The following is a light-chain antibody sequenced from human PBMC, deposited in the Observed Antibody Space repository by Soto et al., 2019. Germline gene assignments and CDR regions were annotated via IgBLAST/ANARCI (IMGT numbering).Light chain of an antibody. CDR1: QGITSW. Sequence: DIQMTQSPSSVSASVGDRVTITCRASQGITSWLAWYQQKPGKAPKLLIYRASNLQGGVPSRFSGSGSGTDFTLTISGVQPADFATYYCQQATTFPLTFGGGTKVEIK. CDR2: RAS. CDR3: QQATTFPLT. V-gene: IGKV1-12*01. J-gene: IGKJ4*01.